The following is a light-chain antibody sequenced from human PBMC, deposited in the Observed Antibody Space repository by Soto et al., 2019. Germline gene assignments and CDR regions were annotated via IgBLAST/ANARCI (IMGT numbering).Light chain of an antibody. V-gene: IGKV3-20*01. Sequence: EIVLTQSPSTLSPSLGERATLTCRASQSVSNYYIGWHQQKPGQAPMLLIYGASNRATGLPDRFSGSGSGTDFTLTISRLEPEDFAVYYCQQYGSSGTFGQGTKVDIK. CDR1: QSVSNYY. CDR3: QQYGSSGT. CDR2: GAS. J-gene: IGKJ1*01.